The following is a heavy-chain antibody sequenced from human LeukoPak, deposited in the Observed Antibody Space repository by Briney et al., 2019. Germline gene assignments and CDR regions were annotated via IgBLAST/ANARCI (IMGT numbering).Heavy chain of an antibody. J-gene: IGHJ5*02. CDR1: GYTFTDNY. V-gene: IGHV1-2*02. CDR3: ARDRGSYRFDP. D-gene: IGHD3-16*02. CDR2: INPNSGGT. Sequence: ASVKVSCKASGYTFTDNYMHWVRQAPGQGVAWMGWINPNSGGTKYALQFQGRVTMTRDTSISTAYLELSRLRSDDTAVYYCARDRGSYRFDPWGQGTLVTVSS.